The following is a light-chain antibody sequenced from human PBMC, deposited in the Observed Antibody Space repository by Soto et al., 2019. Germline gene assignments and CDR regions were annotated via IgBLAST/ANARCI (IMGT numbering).Light chain of an antibody. Sequence: EIELTQSPGTLSLSPGERATLSCRASQTVRSGNLAWYQQKPGQAPRLLIYGASSRATGIPDRFSGSGSGTDFTLTISRLEPEDFAAYYCQQYGSSPGTLGQGTKLEIK. CDR3: QQYGSSPGT. CDR2: GAS. CDR1: QTVRSGN. J-gene: IGKJ2*02. V-gene: IGKV3-20*01.